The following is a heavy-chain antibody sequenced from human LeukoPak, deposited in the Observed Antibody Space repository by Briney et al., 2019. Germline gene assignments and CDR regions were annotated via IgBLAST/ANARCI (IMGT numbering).Heavy chain of an antibody. CDR3: VTLWGWLDNWFDP. D-gene: IGHD5-12*01. V-gene: IGHV4-39*07. CDR2: IYYSGST. Sequence: SETLPLTCTVSGGSISSSSYYWGWIRQPPGKGLEWIGSIYYSGSTYYNPSLKSRVTISVDTSKNQFSLKLSSVTAADTAVYYCVTLWGWLDNWFDPWGQGTLVTVSS. J-gene: IGHJ5*02. CDR1: GGSISSSSYY.